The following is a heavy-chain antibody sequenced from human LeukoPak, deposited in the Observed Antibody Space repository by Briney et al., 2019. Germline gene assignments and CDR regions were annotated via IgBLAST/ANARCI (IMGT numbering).Heavy chain of an antibody. V-gene: IGHV3-21*01. Sequence: PGGSLRLSCAASGFTFSSYTMNWVRQAPGKGLEWVSSISSSSSYIYYADSVKGRFTISRDNAKNSLYLQMNSLRAEDTAVYYCARAGGGYLDYWGKGTLVTVSS. CDR2: ISSSSSYI. J-gene: IGHJ4*02. CDR1: GFTFSSYT. CDR3: ARAGGGYLDY. D-gene: IGHD3-16*01.